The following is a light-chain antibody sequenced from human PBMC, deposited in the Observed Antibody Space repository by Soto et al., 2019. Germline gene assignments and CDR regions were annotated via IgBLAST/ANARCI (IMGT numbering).Light chain of an antibody. V-gene: IGKV3-15*01. CDR3: QQYNNWPRS. J-gene: IGKJ3*01. CDR2: GAS. CDR1: QSVSSN. Sequence: EIVMTQPPATLSVSRGERATLSCRASQSVSSNLAWYQQKPGQAPRLLIYGASTRATGIPARFSGSGSGTEFTLTISSLQSEDFAVYYCQQYNNWPRSFGPGTKVDIK.